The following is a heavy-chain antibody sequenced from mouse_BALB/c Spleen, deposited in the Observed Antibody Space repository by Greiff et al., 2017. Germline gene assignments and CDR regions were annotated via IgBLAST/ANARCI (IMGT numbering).Heavy chain of an antibody. D-gene: IGHD1-2*01. J-gene: IGHJ3*01. CDR2: IWAGGST. Sequence: VQGVESGPGLVAPSQSLSITCTVSGFSLTSYGVHWVRQPPGKGLEWLGVIWAGGSTNYNSALMSRLSISKDNSKSQVFLKMNSLQTDDTAMYYCARGNSLLRLWFAYWGQGTLVTVSA. CDR1: GFSLTSYG. CDR3: ARGNSLLRLWFAY. V-gene: IGHV2-9*02.